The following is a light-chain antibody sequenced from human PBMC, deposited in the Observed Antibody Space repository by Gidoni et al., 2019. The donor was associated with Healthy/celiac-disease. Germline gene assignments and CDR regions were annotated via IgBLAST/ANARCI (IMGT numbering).Light chain of an antibody. CDR1: SSDVGGYNY. CDR3: SSYTSSSTPA. CDR2: EVS. Sequence: QSALTQPASVSGSPGQSITISCTGTSSDVGGYNYVSWYQQQPGKAPKLMIYEVSHRPSGVSNRFSGSKSGNTASLTISGLQAEDEADDYCSSYTSSSTPAFGGGTKLTVL. J-gene: IGLJ2*01. V-gene: IGLV2-14*01.